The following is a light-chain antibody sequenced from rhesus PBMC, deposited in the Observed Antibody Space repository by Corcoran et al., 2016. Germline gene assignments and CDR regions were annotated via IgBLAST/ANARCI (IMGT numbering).Light chain of an antibody. CDR2: KAS. CDR3: LQYNSSPPT. V-gene: IGKV1-22*01. Sequence: DIQMTQSPSSLSASVGDKVTITCRASQSISSWLAWYQQKPGKAPKLLNYKASRLQSGVPSRFSGRGSGTDFTLTVSSLQPYDFATYYCLQYNSSPPTFGRGTKVEIK. CDR1: QSISSW. J-gene: IGKJ1*01.